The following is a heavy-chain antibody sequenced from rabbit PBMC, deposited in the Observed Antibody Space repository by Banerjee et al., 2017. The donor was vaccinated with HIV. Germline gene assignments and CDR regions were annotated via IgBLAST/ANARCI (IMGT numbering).Heavy chain of an antibody. Sequence: QEQLEESGGDLVKPEGSLTLTCTASGFSFNNKYVMCWVRQAPGKGLEWIACIWNGDGSTYYASWAKGRFTISKTSSTTVTLQMTSLTAADTATYFCARSISGNTRTAFDAWGQGTLVTVS. CDR1: GFSFNNKYV. CDR3: ARSISGNTRTAFDA. D-gene: IGHD1-1*01. V-gene: IGHV1S45*01. J-gene: IGHJ2*01. CDR2: IWNGDGST.